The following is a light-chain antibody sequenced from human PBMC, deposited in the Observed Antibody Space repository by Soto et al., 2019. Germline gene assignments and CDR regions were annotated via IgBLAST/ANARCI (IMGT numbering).Light chain of an antibody. Sequence: EIVLTQSPGTLSLSPGERATLSCRASQSISSAYLAWYQQKPGQAPRLLIYAASTRATGIPDRFSGSGSGTDFTLTISSLEAEDFAVYYCQQFGGSPYTFGQGTKLEIK. CDR2: AAS. CDR3: QQFGGSPYT. J-gene: IGKJ2*01. CDR1: QSISSAY. V-gene: IGKV3-20*01.